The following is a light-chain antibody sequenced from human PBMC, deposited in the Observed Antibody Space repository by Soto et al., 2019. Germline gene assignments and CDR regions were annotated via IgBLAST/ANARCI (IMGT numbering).Light chain of an antibody. J-gene: IGKJ2*01. CDR2: GAS. CDR1: QSISSSY. CDR3: QQYGNLLMYT. Sequence: EIVLTQSPDTLSLSPGERATLSCRASQSISSSYLAWYQQKPGQAPRLLIYGASSRATGIPDRFSGSGSGTDFTLTISRLEPEDFAVYYCQQYGNLLMYTFGQGTKLEIK. V-gene: IGKV3-20*01.